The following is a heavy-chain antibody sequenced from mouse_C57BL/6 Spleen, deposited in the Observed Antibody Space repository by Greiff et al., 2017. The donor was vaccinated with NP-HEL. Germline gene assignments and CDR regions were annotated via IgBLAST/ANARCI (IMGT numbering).Heavy chain of an antibody. V-gene: IGHV1-18*01. CDR2: INPNNGGT. CDR1: GYTFTDYN. D-gene: IGHD2-1*01. CDR3: AREIYYGNYGGYFDV. J-gene: IGHJ1*03. Sequence: EVQLQQSGPELVKPGASVKIPCKASGYTFTDYNMDWVKQSHGKSLEWIGDINPNNGGTIYNQKFKGKATLTVDKSSSTAYMELRSLTSEDTAVYYCAREIYYGNYGGYFDVWGTGTTVTVSS.